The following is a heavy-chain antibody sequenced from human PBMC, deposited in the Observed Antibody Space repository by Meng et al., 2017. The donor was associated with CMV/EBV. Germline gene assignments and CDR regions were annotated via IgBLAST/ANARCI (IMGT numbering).Heavy chain of an antibody. D-gene: IGHD2/OR15-2a*01. J-gene: IGHJ4*02. Sequence: RCWWWASGRTVSDKYMTWTGQAQGKGGKWVSYIDSEGTDKGFADWEKGRITVSRDNAKKSLYLQMNSLRAEDTAVYYCARGEDYLRNWGQGTLVTVSS. CDR1: GRTVSDKY. CDR3: ARGEDYLRN. V-gene: IGHV3-11*01. CDR2: IDSEGTDK.